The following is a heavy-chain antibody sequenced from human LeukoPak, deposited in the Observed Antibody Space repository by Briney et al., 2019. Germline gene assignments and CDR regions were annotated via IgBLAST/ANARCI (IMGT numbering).Heavy chain of an antibody. J-gene: IGHJ6*03. V-gene: IGHV1-2*02. CDR2: INPNSGGT. Sequence: GASVKVSCKASGYTFTGYYMHWVRQAPGQGLEWMGWINPNSGGTNYAQKFQGRVTQTRDTSISTAYMELSRLRSDDTAVYYCARDTARITIFGVAKYMDVWGKGTTVTVSS. CDR1: GYTFTGYY. CDR3: ARDTARITIFGVAKYMDV. D-gene: IGHD3-3*01.